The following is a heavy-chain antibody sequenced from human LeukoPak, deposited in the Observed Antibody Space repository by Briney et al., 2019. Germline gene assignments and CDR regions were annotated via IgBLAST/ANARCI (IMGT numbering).Heavy chain of an antibody. CDR1: GYSFTTYG. CDR3: ARAVAGASDAFDI. J-gene: IGHJ3*02. CDR2: ISGYNGVT. V-gene: IGHV1-18*01. Sequence: ASVKVSCKAFGYSFTTYGFTWLRQAPGQGLEWMGWISGYNGVTNYAQNLHGRVIMTTDTSTYTAYMELRSLRSDDTGVYFCARAVAGASDAFDIWGQGTIVTVSS. D-gene: IGHD6-19*01.